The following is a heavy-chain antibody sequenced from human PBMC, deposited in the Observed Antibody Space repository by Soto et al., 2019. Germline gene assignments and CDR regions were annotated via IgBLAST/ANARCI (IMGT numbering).Heavy chain of an antibody. Sequence: QVQLQQWGAGLLKPSETLSLTCAVYGGSFSGYYWSWIRQPPGKGLEWIGEINHSGSTNYNPSLKRRVTLSVDTSKNQFSLRLSSVIAADTAVYYCARGRGYCSSTSCYARYFDLWGSGTLVTVSS. J-gene: IGHJ2*01. V-gene: IGHV4-34*01. CDR3: ARGRGYCSSTSCYARYFDL. D-gene: IGHD2-2*01. CDR1: GGSFSGYY. CDR2: INHSGST.